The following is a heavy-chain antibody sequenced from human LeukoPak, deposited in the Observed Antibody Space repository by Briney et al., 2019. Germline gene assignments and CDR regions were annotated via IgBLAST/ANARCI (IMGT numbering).Heavy chain of an antibody. CDR3: ASDLIVGATSFDY. J-gene: IGHJ4*02. D-gene: IGHD1-26*01. CDR2: ISSSSSYI. V-gene: IGHV3-21*01. Sequence: GGSLRLSCAASGFTFSSYSMNWVRQAPGKGLEWVSSISSSSSYIYYADSVKGRFTISRDNAKNSLYLQMNSLRAEDTAVYYCASDLIVGATSFDYWGQGTLVTVSS. CDR1: GFTFSSYS.